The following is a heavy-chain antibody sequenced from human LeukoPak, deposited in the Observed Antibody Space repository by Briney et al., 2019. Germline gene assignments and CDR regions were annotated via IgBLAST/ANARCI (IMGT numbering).Heavy chain of an antibody. D-gene: IGHD6-19*01. V-gene: IGHV1-18*01. CDR1: GYTFTSYG. J-gene: IGHJ6*02. Sequence: ASVKVSCKASGYTFTSYGISWVGQAPGQGLEWIGWVSAYNGNTNYAQKLQGRATMTPDTSTTTASMDLRSLRSDAPAVYYSARDLGWYSYYYGMDVWGQGTTVTVSS. CDR2: VSAYNGNT. CDR3: ARDLGWYSYYYGMDV.